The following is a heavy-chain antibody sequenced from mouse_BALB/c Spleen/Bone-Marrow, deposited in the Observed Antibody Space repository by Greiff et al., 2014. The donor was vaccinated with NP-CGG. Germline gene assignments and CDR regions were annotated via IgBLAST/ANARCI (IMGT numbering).Heavy chain of an antibody. V-gene: IGHV1-54*01. J-gene: IGHJ3*01. CDR1: GYAFTNYL. CDR2: INPGSGGT. CDR3: ARRDYSFAY. D-gene: IGHD2-13*01. Sequence: QVQLQQSGAEPVRPGTSVKVSCKASGYAFTNYLIEWVKQRPGQGLEWIGVINPGSGGTNYNEKFKGKATLTADKSSSTAYMQLSSLTSDDSAVYFCARRDYSFAYWGQGTLVTVSA.